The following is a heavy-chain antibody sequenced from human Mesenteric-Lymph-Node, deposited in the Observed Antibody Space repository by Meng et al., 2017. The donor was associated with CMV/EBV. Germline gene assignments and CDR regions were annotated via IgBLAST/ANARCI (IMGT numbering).Heavy chain of an antibody. CDR1: GLSLMNFV. CDR2: IGYDGGSE. CDR3: AKEYSYGPPYHYYGLDV. Sequence: SCKASGLSLMNFVISWVRQAPGQGLEWMALIGYDGGSEYYAESVKGRFTISRDNSKSTVYLQMNSLRAEDTAVYYCAKEYSYGPPYHYYGLDVWGQGTTVTVSS. V-gene: IGHV3-30*02. D-gene: IGHD5-18*01. J-gene: IGHJ6*02.